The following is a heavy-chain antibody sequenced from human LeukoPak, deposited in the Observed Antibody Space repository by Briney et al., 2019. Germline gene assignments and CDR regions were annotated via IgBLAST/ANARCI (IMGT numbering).Heavy chain of an antibody. V-gene: IGHV1-2*02. CDR1: GYTFTGYY. J-gene: IGHJ1*01. D-gene: IGHD2-21*02. CDR3: AREVGDAAEYFQH. Sequence: ASVKVSCKASGYTFTGYYMHWVRQAPGQGLEWMGWINPNSGGTNYAQKFQGRVTMIRDTSISTAYMELSRLRSDDTAVYYCAREVGDAAEYFQHWGQGTLVTVSS. CDR2: INPNSGGT.